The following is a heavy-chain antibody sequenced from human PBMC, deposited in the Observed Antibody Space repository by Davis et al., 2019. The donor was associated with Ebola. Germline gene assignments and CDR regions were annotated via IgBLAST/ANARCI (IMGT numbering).Heavy chain of an antibody. D-gene: IGHD6-19*01. CDR1: GFTFSSYA. V-gene: IGHV3-21*05. CDR3: AKLAERAVAGIEAFDI. CDR2: ISSSSSYT. Sequence: GESLKISCAASGFTFSSYAMSWVRQAPGKGLEWVSYISSSSSYTNYADSVKGRFTISRDNSKNTLYLQMNSLRAEDTAVYYCAKLAERAVAGIEAFDIWGQGTMVTVSS. J-gene: IGHJ3*02.